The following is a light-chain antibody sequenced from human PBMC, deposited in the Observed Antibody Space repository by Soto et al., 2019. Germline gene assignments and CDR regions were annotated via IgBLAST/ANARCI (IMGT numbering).Light chain of an antibody. J-gene: IGLJ2*01. CDR3: QSYDSSLSGWL. V-gene: IGLV1-40*01. CDR2: GNT. Sequence: QSVLTQPPSVSGAPGQRVTISCTGSSSNIGAGYDVHWYQQLPGTAPKLLVHGNTDRPSGVPDRFSGSKSGTSASLAITGLQAEXEADYYCQSYDSSLSGWLFGGGTKLTVL. CDR1: SSNIGAGYD.